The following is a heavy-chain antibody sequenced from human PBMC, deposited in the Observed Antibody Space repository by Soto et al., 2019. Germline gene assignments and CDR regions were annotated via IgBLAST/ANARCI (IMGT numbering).Heavy chain of an antibody. CDR3: ACLPMPRGLCDF. CDR1: GFTFSSSW. Sequence: EVQLVESGGGLVQPGGSLRLSCAASGFTFSSSWMHWVRQVPGKGLVWVSRINSDGSTTQYADSVRGRFTISRDNAKNTLFLEVNSLTIEDTAVYFCACLPMPRGLCDFLGQGTLVTVSS. CDR2: INSDGSTT. D-gene: IGHD3-10*01. J-gene: IGHJ4*02. V-gene: IGHV3-74*03.